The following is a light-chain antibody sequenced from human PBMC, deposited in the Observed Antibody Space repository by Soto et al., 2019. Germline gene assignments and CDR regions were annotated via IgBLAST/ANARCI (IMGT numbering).Light chain of an antibody. Sequence: QSALTQPASVSGSPGRSVTISCTGTSTDVGDFNYVSWYQHLPGRAPKLIIYDVTNRPSGISYRFSASKSGRTASLTISGLQADDEADYDCCSYSSSTTHVVFGGGTKLTVL. CDR1: STDVGDFNY. J-gene: IGLJ2*01. CDR2: DVT. V-gene: IGLV2-14*03. CDR3: CSYSSSTTHVV.